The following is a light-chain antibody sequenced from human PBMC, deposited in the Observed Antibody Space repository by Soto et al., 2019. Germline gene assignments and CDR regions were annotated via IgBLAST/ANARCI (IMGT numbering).Light chain of an antibody. CDR2: DAS. CDR1: QDIGNY. V-gene: IGKV1-33*01. J-gene: IGKJ4*01. CDR3: QQHDSRPLT. Sequence: DIQMTQSPSSLSASVGDRVTVTCRASQDIGNYLCWYQQRLGKAPKLLIYDASYLEAGVPSRFSGSGSGTDFTFTISSLQPEDFATDYCQQHDSRPLTFGGGTKVDI.